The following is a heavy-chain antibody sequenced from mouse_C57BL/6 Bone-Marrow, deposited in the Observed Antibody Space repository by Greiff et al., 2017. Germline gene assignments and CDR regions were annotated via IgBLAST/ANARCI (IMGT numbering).Heavy chain of an antibody. Sequence: EVQLQQSGAELVRPGASVKLSCTASGFNIKDDYMHWVKQRPEQGLEWIGWIDPENGDTEYASKFQGKATITADTSSNTAYLQLSSLTSEDTAVYYCTTMVTPFAYWGHGTLVTVSA. V-gene: IGHV14-4*01. D-gene: IGHD2-2*01. CDR1: GFNIKDDY. J-gene: IGHJ3*01. CDR3: TTMVTPFAY. CDR2: IDPENGDT.